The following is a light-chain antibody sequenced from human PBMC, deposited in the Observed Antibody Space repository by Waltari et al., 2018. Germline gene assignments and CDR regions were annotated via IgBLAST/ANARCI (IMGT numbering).Light chain of an antibody. CDR1: VCTKEY. J-gene: IGLJ2*01. CDR2: KDT. Sequence: SYGLTQPPSVSVSPGQPARIHCPGDVCTKEYGYWYQQKPGRAPVLVIFKDTERPPGIPERFSGSGSGTTVTLTITGVQAEDEADYYCQSTDTIGTTVVFGGGTRLIAL. V-gene: IGLV3-25*03. CDR3: QSTDTIGTTVV.